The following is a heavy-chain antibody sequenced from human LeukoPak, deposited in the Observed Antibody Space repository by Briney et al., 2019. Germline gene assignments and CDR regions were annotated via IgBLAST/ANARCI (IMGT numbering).Heavy chain of an antibody. D-gene: IGHD4-17*01. J-gene: IGHJ3*01. V-gene: IGHV3-23*01. CDR3: GRDPNGDYVGAFES. CDR2: ISGSGGST. CDR1: GFTFSSYA. Sequence: GGSLRLSCAASGFTFSSYAMSWVRQAPGKGLEWVSAISGSGGSTYYADSVKGRFTISRDNSKNTLYLQMNSLRAEDTAVYYCGRDPNGDYVGAFESWGQGTLVSVSS.